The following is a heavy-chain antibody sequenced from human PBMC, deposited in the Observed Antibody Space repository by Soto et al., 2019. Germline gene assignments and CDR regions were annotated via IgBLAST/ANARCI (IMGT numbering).Heavy chain of an antibody. CDR3: ARDQGGEFLKGSGMEV. V-gene: IGHV4-59*01. CDR1: GDSISRYY. D-gene: IGHD3-10*01. Sequence: QVQLQESGPGLVKPSETLSLTCTVSGDSISRYYWSWIRLSPGKGLEWIGYIYYSGETNYNPSVKSRVTISVDRTTNQFSLKLSSVTAADTAVYYCARDQGGEFLKGSGMEVWGHGTTVTVSS. CDR2: IYYSGET. J-gene: IGHJ6*02.